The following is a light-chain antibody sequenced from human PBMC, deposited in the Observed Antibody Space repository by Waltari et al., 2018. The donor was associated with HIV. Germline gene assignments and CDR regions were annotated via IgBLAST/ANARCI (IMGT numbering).Light chain of an antibody. CDR2: AAS. CDR3: QQYNNWPRT. CDR1: QDITNY. V-gene: IGKV1-9*01. J-gene: IGKJ1*01. Sequence: DIQLTQSPAFLSASVGDRVNITCRASQDITNYLVWYQQKPGKAPRLLIYAASTLQSGVPSRFGGRGSGTDFTLTISSLQPEDFATYYCQQYNNWPRTFGQGTKVEIK.